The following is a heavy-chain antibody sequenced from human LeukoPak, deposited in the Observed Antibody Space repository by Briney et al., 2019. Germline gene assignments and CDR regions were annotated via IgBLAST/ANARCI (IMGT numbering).Heavy chain of an antibody. CDR2: IKPDGSQS. Sequence: GGSLRLSCVVSRFTFSSHWMTWVRQAPGKGLEWVAHIKPDGSQSNYVNSVKGRFTISRDNAKNSLYLHMNNLGVDDTAVYYCARDTTEGLDYWGQGTLVTVSP. J-gene: IGHJ4*02. V-gene: IGHV3-7*01. D-gene: IGHD1-1*01. CDR1: RFTFSSHW. CDR3: ARDTTEGLDY.